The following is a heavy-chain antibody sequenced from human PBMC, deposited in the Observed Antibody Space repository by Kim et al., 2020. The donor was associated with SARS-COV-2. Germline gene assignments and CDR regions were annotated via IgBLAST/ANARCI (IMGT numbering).Heavy chain of an antibody. V-gene: IGHV1-46*01. Sequence: NYAQKFQGRVTMTRDTSTNTVYMELSSLRSDDTAVYYCARGGNYGGAMDVWGQGTTVTVSS. J-gene: IGHJ6*02. D-gene: IGHD4-17*01. CDR3: ARGGNYGGAMDV.